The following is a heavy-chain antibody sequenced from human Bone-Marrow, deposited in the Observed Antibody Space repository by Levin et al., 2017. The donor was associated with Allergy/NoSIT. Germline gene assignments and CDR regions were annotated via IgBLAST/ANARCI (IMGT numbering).Heavy chain of an antibody. J-gene: IGHJ6*02. D-gene: IGHD5-12*01. CDR1: GGSISNSY. CDR2: IKNSGTT. Sequence: SETLSLTCSVSGGSISNSYWSWIQQAPGKGLEWIGYIKNSGTTKYNPSLNSRVTISADTSKNQVSLRLTSVTAADTAVYYCASLGYTISYYDYAMDVWGQGTTVTVSS. CDR3: ASLGYTISYYDYAMDV. V-gene: IGHV4-59*01.